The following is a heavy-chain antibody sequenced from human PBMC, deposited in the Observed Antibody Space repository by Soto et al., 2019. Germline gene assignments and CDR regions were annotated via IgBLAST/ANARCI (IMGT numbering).Heavy chain of an antibody. CDR2: VWYDGTIE. J-gene: IGHJ4*02. CDR1: GFTFNTYA. Sequence: PGGSLRLSCAASGFTFNTYAMHWVRQAPGKGLEWVAVVWYDGTIEKYADSVKGRFTVSRDNSKNTAYLQMNSPRAEDTAVYYCAREYYDSIWGSPFYLDFWGQGTQVTVSS. V-gene: IGHV3-33*01. CDR3: AREYYDSIWGSPFYLDF. D-gene: IGHD3-16*01.